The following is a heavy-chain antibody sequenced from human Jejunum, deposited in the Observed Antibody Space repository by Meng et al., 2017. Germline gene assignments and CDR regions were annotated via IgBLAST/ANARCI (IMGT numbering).Heavy chain of an antibody. Sequence: QVLLQQAGPGLLKASVTFSLPCAVSGESFSDHLWSWVRQPPGKGLEWIGDMNQSGRTNDNPCLECGVTLSVDTSKTQYSLRLNSVTAADTAIYYCARVENWDYGDYGAFDYWGQGALVTVSS. J-gene: IGHJ4*02. CDR1: GESFSDHL. CDR3: ARVENWDYGDYGAFDY. D-gene: IGHD4-17*01. V-gene: IGHV4-34*01. CDR2: MNQSGRT.